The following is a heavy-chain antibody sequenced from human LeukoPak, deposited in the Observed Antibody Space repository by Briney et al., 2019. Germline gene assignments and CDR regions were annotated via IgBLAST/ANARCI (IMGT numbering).Heavy chain of an antibody. Sequence: GGSLRLSCAASRFTFSSYWMSWVRQAPGKGLEWVANIKQDGSEKYYVDSVRGRFTISRDNAKNSLYLQMNSLRAEDTAVYYCARARRFLEWSTYYFDYWGQGTLVTVSS. CDR2: IKQDGSEK. J-gene: IGHJ4*02. V-gene: IGHV3-7*01. CDR1: RFTFSSYW. D-gene: IGHD3-3*01. CDR3: ARARRFLEWSTYYFDY.